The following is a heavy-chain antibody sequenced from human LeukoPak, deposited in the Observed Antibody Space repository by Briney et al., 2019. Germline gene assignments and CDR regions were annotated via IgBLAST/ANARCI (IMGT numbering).Heavy chain of an antibody. D-gene: IGHD5-18*01. V-gene: IGHV3-30*02. CDR2: VWFDGTNK. CDR1: GFTFTNYG. CDR3: AKDPGYRDF. J-gene: IGHJ4*02. Sequence: GGSLRLSCAASGFTFTNYGMHWVRQAPGKGLEWVAVVWFDGTNKYYADSVKGRFTISRDNSKNTVYLQMNSLRAEDTAMYFCAKDPGYRDFWGQGTLVTVSS.